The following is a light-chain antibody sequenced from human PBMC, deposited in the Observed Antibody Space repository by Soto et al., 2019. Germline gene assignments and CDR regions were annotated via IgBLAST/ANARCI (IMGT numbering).Light chain of an antibody. Sequence: QSVLTQPASVSGSPGQSITISCTGSSSDVGVSNLVSWYQQHPGKAPKLMIYEVSQRPSGVSNRFSGSKSGNTASLTISGLQADDGGDYYCCSYASRTWLFGAGTKLTVL. J-gene: IGLJ3*02. CDR1: SSDVGVSNL. CDR3: CSYASRTWL. CDR2: EVS. V-gene: IGLV2-23*02.